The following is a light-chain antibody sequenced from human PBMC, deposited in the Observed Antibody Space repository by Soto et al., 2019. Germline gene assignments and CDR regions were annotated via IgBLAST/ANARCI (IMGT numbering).Light chain of an antibody. CDR2: DAS. CDR3: QQRSNWPRT. CDR1: QSVSSD. Sequence: EIVLTQSPATLSLSPGERATLSCRASQSVSSDLAWYQQKPGQAPRLLIYDASNRATGIPARFSGSGSGTDFTLTISSLEPEDFAVYYCQQRSNWPRTFCQGTKVEIK. J-gene: IGKJ1*01. V-gene: IGKV3-11*01.